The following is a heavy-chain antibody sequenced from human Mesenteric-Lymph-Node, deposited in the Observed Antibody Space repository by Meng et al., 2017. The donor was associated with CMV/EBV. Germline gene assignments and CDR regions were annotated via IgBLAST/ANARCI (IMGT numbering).Heavy chain of an antibody. CDR3: ARDVTPIAATYPNWFDP. J-gene: IGHJ5*02. D-gene: IGHD2-15*01. Sequence: GNFSSYAISWVRQAPGQGLEWMGGIIPIFGTANYAQKFQGRVTITTDESTSTAYMELSSLRSEDTAVYYCARDVTPIAATYPNWFDPWGQGTLVTVSS. CDR1: GNFSSYA. V-gene: IGHV1-69*05. CDR2: IIPIFGTA.